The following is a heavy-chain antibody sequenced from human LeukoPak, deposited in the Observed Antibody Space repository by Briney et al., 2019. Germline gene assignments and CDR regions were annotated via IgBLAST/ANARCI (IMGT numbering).Heavy chain of an antibody. V-gene: IGHV3-48*01. CDR3: AARIVVVPAGISDY. CDR1: GFTFSSYS. Sequence: GGSLRLSCAASGFTFSSYSMNWVRQAPGKGLEWVSYISSSSSTIYYADSVKGRFTISRDNAKNSLYLQMNSLRAEDTAVYYCAARIVVVPAGISDYWGQGTLVTVSS. D-gene: IGHD2-2*01. J-gene: IGHJ4*02. CDR2: ISSSSSTI.